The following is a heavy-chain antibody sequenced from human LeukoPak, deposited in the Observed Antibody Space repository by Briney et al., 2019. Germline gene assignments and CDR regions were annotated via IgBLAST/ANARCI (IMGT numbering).Heavy chain of an antibody. D-gene: IGHD1-26*01. CDR2: INPNSGGT. J-gene: IGHJ4*02. CDR1: GYTFTGYY. CDR3: ARDQSGSYSLYYFDY. V-gene: IGHV1-2*02. Sequence: GASVKVSCKASGYTFTGYYMHWVRQAPGQGFEWMGWINPNSGGTNYAQKFQDRVTMTRDTSISTAYMELSRLRSDDTAVYYCARDQSGSYSLYYFDYWGQGTLVTVSS.